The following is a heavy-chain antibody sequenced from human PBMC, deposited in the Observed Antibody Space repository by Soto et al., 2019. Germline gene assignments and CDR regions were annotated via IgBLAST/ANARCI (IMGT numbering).Heavy chain of an antibody. Sequence: SGPTLVNPTQTLTLTCTFSGFSLSTSGVGVGWIRQPPGKALEWLALIYWDDDKRYSPSLKSRLTITKDTSKNQVVLTVTNMDPVDTATYYCARTYYDILTGYYTFDYWGQGTLVTVSS. CDR1: GFSLSTSGVG. CDR2: IYWDDDK. D-gene: IGHD3-9*01. V-gene: IGHV2-5*02. CDR3: ARTYYDILTGYYTFDY. J-gene: IGHJ4*02.